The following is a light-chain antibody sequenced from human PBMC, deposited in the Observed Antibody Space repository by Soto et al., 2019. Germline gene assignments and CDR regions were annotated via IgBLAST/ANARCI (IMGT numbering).Light chain of an antibody. CDR1: SSDIGGYNY. CDR3: SSYTSIRPVM. J-gene: IGLJ3*02. V-gene: IGLV2-14*01. CDR2: EVS. Sequence: QSALTQPASVSGSPGQSITISCTGTSSDIGGYNYVSWYQQHPGKAPKLMIYEVSNRPSGVSNRFSGSKSGNTAPLTISGLQAEDEADYYCSSYTSIRPVMFVGGTKLTVL.